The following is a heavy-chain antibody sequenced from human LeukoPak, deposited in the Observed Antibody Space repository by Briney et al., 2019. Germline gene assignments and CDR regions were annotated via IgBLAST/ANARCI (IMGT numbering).Heavy chain of an antibody. V-gene: IGHV4-4*07. J-gene: IGHJ5*02. CDR1: GDSISSYY. CDR2: IYTSGST. Sequence: PSETLSLTCTVSGDSISSYYWSWIRQPAGKGLEWIGRIYTSGSTNYNPSLKSRVTMSVDTSKNQFSLKLSSVTAADTAVYYCARAPLYGGHADWFDPWGQGTLVTVSS. D-gene: IGHD4-23*01. CDR3: ARAPLYGGHADWFDP.